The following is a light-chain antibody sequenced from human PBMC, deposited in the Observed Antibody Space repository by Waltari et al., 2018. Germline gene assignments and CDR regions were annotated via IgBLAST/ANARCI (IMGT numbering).Light chain of an antibody. CDR2: EAS. CDR1: QSVKNN. CDR3: HQYNTIPLT. V-gene: IGKV1-5*03. Sequence: DVQLTHSPSTLSASVGDRVTITCRASQSVKNNLNWYQQQPGKAPKVLVHEASRLESGVPSRFSGSGYGTEFTLTISSLEPDDFATYYCHQYNTIPLTFGEGTKLEIK. J-gene: IGKJ4*01.